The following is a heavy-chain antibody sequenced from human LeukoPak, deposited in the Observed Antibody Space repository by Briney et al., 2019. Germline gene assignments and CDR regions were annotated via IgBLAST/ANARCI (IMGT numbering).Heavy chain of an antibody. CDR3: ARAGGSGWYVRRYIDY. CDR1: GGSISNYY. J-gene: IGHJ4*02. CDR2: IYYSGST. D-gene: IGHD6-19*01. V-gene: IGHV4-39*07. Sequence: SETLSLTCTVSGGSISNYYWGWLRQPPGKGLEWIGSIYYSGSTYYNPSLKSRVTISVDTSKNQFSLKLSSATAADTAVYYCARAGGSGWYVRRYIDYWGQGTLVTVSS.